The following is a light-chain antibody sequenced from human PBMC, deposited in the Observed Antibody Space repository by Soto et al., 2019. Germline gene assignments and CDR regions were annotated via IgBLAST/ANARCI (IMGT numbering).Light chain of an antibody. CDR1: QGISNY. V-gene: IGKV1-5*03. Sequence: DVQMTQSPSSLSANVEDRVTITCRASQGISNYLAWYQQKPGKAPKLLIYKASTLKSGVPSRFSGSGSGTEFTLTISSLQPDDFATYYCQHYNSYSEAFAQG. J-gene: IGKJ1*01. CDR2: KAS. CDR3: QHYNSYSEA.